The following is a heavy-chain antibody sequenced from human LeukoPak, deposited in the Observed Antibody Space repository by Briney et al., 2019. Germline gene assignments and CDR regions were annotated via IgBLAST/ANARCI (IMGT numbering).Heavy chain of an antibody. CDR1: GGSFSGYY. CDR3: ARGPIVLRFLEWSDYYYYYDMDV. V-gene: IGHV4-34*01. Sequence: PSETLSLTCAVYGGSFSGYYWSWIRQPPGKGLEWIGEINHSGSTNYNPSLKSRVTISVDTSKNQFSLKLSSVTAADTAVYYCARGPIVLRFLEWSDYYYYYDMDVWGQGTTVTVSS. J-gene: IGHJ6*02. D-gene: IGHD3-3*01. CDR2: INHSGST.